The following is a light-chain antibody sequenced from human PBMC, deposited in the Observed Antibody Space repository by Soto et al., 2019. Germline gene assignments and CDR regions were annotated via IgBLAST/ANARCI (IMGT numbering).Light chain of an antibody. J-gene: IGLJ3*02. CDR2: EGN. Sequence: QSALTQPASVSGSPGQSITISCTGTSSDVGSYNLVSWYQQHPGKDPKLMIYEGNKRPSGVSNRFSDSKSGNKASLTISGLQAEDEAYDYCCSYAGGSTWVFGGGTQLTVL. V-gene: IGLV2-23*01. CDR1: SSDVGSYNL. CDR3: CSYAGGSTWV.